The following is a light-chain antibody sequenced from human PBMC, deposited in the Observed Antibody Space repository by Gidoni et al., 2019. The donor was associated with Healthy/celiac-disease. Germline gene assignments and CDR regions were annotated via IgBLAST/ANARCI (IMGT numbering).Light chain of an antibody. CDR2: QDS. CDR3: QAWDSSTNYV. J-gene: IGLJ1*01. CDR1: KLGDKY. Sequence: SYELTQPPSVSVYPGQTASITCSGDKLGDKYACWYQQKPGQSPVLVIYQDSKRPSVIPERFSGSNSGNTATLTISGTQAMDEADYYCQAWDSSTNYVFGTGTKVTVL. V-gene: IGLV3-1*01.